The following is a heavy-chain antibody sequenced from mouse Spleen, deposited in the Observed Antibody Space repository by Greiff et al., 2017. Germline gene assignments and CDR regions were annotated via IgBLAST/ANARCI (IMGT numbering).Heavy chain of an antibody. CDR3: ARDRDYDGSWYFDV. J-gene: IGHJ1*01. CDR2: INYDGSST. D-gene: IGHD2-1*01. CDR1: GFTFSDYY. V-gene: IGHV5-16*01. Sequence: EVKLMESEGGLVQPGSSMKLSCTASGFTFSDYYMAWVRQVPEKGLEWVANINYDGSSTYYLDSLKSRFIISRDNAKNILYLQMSSLKSEDTATYYCARDRDYDGSWYFDVWGAGTTVTVSS.